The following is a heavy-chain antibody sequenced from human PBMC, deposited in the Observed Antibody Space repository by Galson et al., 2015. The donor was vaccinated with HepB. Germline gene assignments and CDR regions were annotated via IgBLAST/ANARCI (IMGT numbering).Heavy chain of an antibody. CDR2: ITGSGGSI. J-gene: IGHJ2*01. D-gene: IGHD2-2*01. CDR1: GFTFSNYA. CDR3: AKARRCSSTSCLFGWYFDL. Sequence: SLRLSCATSGFTFSNYAMSWVRQAPGKGLECISGITGSGGSIYYADSVKGRFNISRDSTKNTLYLQMSSLRADDTAVYYCAKARRCSSTSCLFGWYFDLWGRGTLVTVSS. V-gene: IGHV3-23*01.